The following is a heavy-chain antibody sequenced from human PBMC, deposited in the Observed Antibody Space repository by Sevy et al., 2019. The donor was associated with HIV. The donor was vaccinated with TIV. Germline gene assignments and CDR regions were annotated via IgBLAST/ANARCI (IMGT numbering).Heavy chain of an antibody. V-gene: IGHV4-59*08. CDR2: ISYTGTT. Sequence: SETLSLTCTVSGGSISTYYWSWIRQPPGKGLEWIGEISYTGTTHYNPSLQSRVTLSVDTSRNQFSQTLSSVTAAATAFYYCARQGTRGSYPIWGQGTLVTVSS. J-gene: IGHJ4*02. D-gene: IGHD1-26*01. CDR3: ARQGTRGSYPI. CDR1: GGSISTYY.